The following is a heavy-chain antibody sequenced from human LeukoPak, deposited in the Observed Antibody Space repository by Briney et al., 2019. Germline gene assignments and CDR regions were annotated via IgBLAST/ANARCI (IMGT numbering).Heavy chain of an antibody. D-gene: IGHD3-10*01. CDR2: ISGSGGST. J-gene: IGHJ4*02. CDR1: GFTFSSYA. Sequence: GGSLRLSCAASGFTFSSYAMSWVRQAPGKGLEWVSAISGSGGSTYYADYVKGRFTISRDNSKNTLYLQMNSLRAEDTAVYYCAKAPDRLYYYGAFDYWGQGTLVTVSS. CDR3: AKAPDRLYYYGAFDY. V-gene: IGHV3-23*01.